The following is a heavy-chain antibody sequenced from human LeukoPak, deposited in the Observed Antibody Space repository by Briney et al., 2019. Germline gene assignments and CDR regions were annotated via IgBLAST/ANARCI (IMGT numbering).Heavy chain of an antibody. V-gene: IGHV3-11*04. D-gene: IGHD4-17*01. J-gene: IGHJ5*02. CDR1: GFTFSDYY. CDR2: ISSSGSTI. Sequence: PGGSLRLSCAASGFTFSDYYMSWIRQAPGKGLEWVSYISSSGSTIYYADSVKGRFTNSRDNAKNSLYLQMNSLRAEDTAVYYCARDLATVTTTPWFVPWGQGTLGTVSS. CDR3: ARDLATVTTTPWFVP.